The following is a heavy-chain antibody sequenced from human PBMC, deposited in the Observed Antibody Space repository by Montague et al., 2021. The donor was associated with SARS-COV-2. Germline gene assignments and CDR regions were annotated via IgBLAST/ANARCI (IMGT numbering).Heavy chain of an antibody. J-gene: IGHJ4*02. CDR1: GFTFSSYA. CDR3: AKAGIKYDYGDFFDY. V-gene: IGHV3-23*01. D-gene: IGHD4-17*01. Sequence: SLRLSFSASGFTFSSYAMSWVRQAPGKGLEWVSAISGSGGSTYYADSVKGRFTISRDNSKNTLYLRMNSLRAEDTAVYYCAKAGIKYDYGDFFDYWGQGTLVTVSS. CDR2: ISGSGGST.